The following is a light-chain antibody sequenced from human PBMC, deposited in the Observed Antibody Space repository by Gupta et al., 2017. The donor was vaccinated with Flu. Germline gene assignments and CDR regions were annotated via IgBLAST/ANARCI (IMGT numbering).Light chain of an antibody. Sequence: ELVMPRSAATLSVSPGERATLSCRASQSIRSNLAWYQQKPGQAPILLIYRASTRATGIPARFSGSGSGTEFTLTISSLQSEDFAVYYCQQYNDWPPYTFGQGTKLQIK. CDR2: RAS. CDR1: QSIRSN. CDR3: QQYNDWPPYT. V-gene: IGKV3-15*01. J-gene: IGKJ2*01.